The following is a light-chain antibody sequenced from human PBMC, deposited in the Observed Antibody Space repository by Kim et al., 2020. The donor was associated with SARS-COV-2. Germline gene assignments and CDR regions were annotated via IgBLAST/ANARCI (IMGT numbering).Light chain of an antibody. Sequence: SYELTQPPSVSVAPGKTARITCGGNNIGSKSVHWYQQKPGQAPVLVVYDDSDRPSGIPERFSGSNSGNTATLTIRRVEAGDEADYYCQVWDSSSDHYVFGTGTKVTVL. CDR1: NIGSKS. CDR3: QVWDSSSDHYV. J-gene: IGLJ1*01. CDR2: DDS. V-gene: IGLV3-21*03.